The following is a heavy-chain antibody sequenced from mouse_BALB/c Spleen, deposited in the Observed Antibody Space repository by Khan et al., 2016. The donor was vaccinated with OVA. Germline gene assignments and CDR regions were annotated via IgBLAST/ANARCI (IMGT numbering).Heavy chain of an antibody. Sequence: EVELVESGGGLVQPGGSRRLSCAASGFTFSSFGMHWVRQAPEKGLEWVAYISFGSATIYYAANVKGRFTISRDNPMNTLFLQMTSLRSEDTAIYYCARTKITTWYFDDWGTGTTVTVSS. V-gene: IGHV5-17*02. D-gene: IGHD2-4*01. J-gene: IGHJ1*03. CDR2: ISFGSATI. CDR3: ARTKITTWYFDD. CDR1: GFTFSSFG.